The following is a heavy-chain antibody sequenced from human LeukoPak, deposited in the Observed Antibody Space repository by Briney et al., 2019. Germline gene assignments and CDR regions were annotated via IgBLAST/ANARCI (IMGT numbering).Heavy chain of an antibody. V-gene: IGHV3-21*04. CDR2: ISSSSSYI. J-gene: IGHJ4*02. CDR1: GFTFSNAW. CDR3: AKDKPVSGYDPVDY. D-gene: IGHD5-12*01. Sequence: PGGSLRLSCAASGFTFSNAWMNWVRQAPGKGLEWVSSISSSSSYIYYADSVRGRFTISRDNAKNSLFLQMNSLRAEDTAVYYCAKDKPVSGYDPVDYWGQGTLVTVSS.